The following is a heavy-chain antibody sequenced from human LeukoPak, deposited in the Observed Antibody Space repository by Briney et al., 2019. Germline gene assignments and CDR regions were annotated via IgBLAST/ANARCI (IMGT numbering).Heavy chain of an antibody. CDR2: ISGSGGST. Sequence: GGSLRLSCAASGFTFSSYAMSWVRQAPGKGLEWVSAISGSGGSTYYADSVKGRFTISRDNSKNTLYLQMNSLRAEDTAVYYRAKDQFYYYDSSGYYYYFDYWGQGTLVTVSS. D-gene: IGHD3-22*01. CDR3: AKDQFYYYDSSGYYYYFDY. V-gene: IGHV3-23*01. CDR1: GFTFSSYA. J-gene: IGHJ4*02.